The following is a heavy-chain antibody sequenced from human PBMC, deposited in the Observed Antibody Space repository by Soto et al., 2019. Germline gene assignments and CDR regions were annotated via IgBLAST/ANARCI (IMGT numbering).Heavy chain of an antibody. Sequence: QVVLQESGPGLVKPSETLSLTCSVSGRSITSYYWSWVRQPPGKGLEWIGYSYHNGITSQHPSLKSRVSMSADTSQTQFSLLRTSATSAYTAVYYCAMTYDSNGYVNVFDSCCQGILVTVTS. CDR2: SYHNGIT. CDR3: AMTYDSNGYVNVFDS. CDR1: GRSITSYY. V-gene: IGHV4-59*12. J-gene: IGHJ4*02. D-gene: IGHD3-22*01.